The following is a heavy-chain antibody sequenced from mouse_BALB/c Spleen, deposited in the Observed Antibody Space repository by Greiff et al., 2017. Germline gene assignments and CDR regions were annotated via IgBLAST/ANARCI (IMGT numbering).Heavy chain of an antibody. J-gene: IGHJ2*01. V-gene: IGHV1-67*01. CDR1: GYTFTDYA. CDR2: ISTYYGNT. CDR3: ARGFDY. Sequence: QVHVKQSGPELVRPGVSVKISCKGSGYTFTDYAMHWVKQSHAKSLEWIGVISTYYGNTNYNQKFKGKATMTVDKSSSTAYMELARLTSEDSAIYYCARGFDYWGQGTTLTVSS.